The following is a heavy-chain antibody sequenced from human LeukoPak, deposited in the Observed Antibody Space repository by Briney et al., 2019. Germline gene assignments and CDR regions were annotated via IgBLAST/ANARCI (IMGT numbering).Heavy chain of an antibody. J-gene: IGHJ3*02. CDR3: ARVSTQDFSGGAFDI. Sequence: GKSLRLSCAESGFNLSSYAMHWVRQAPGKGLEWVAVIWNDGRTKYYADSVKGRFTIYRDISKNTLYLQMNSLRAEDTAVYYCARVSTQDFSGGAFDIWGQGTMVTVSS. D-gene: IGHD3-3*01. CDR1: GFNLSSYA. CDR2: IWNDGRTK. V-gene: IGHV3-33*01.